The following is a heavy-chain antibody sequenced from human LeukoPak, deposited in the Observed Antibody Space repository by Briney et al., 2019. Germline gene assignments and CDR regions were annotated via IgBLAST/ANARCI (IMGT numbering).Heavy chain of an antibody. D-gene: IGHD3-16*02. Sequence: GGSLRPSCAASGVTFSSYSMNWVRQAPGKGLEWVSSISSSSSYIYYADSVKGRFTISRDNAKNSLYLQMNSLRAEDTAVYYCARGYDYVWGSYRLRGNFVDYWGQGTLVTVSS. CDR3: ARGYDYVWGSYRLRGNFVDY. CDR1: GVTFSSYS. J-gene: IGHJ4*02. CDR2: ISSSSSYI. V-gene: IGHV3-21*01.